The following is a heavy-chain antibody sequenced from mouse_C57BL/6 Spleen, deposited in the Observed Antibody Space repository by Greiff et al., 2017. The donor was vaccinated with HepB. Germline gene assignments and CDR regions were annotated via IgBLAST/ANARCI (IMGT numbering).Heavy chain of an antibody. J-gene: IGHJ2*01. CDR1: GYAFSSSW. CDR3: ARRGTAQATFDY. D-gene: IGHD3-2*02. V-gene: IGHV1-82*01. CDR2: IYPGDGDT. Sequence: VQVVESGPELVKPGASVKISCKASGYAFSSSWMNWVKQRPGKGLEWIGRIYPGDGDTNYNGKFKGKATLTADKSSSTAYMQLSSLTSEDSAVYFCARRGTAQATFDYWGQGTTLTVSS.